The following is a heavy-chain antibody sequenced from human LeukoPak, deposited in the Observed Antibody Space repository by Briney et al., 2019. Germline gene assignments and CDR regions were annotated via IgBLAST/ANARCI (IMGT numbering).Heavy chain of an antibody. CDR2: IYPDDSDT. Sequence: EEPLKISCNGSGYRFTSYWIGWVRQMPGKGLEGMGLIYPDDSDTRYTPYIHGHVPISADKSISTAYLQWSSLKASDTAMYYCAIGGDSTTSCYRCFDYWGQGPLVTVSS. CDR3: AIGGDSTTSCYRCFDY. D-gene: IGHD2-2*02. J-gene: IGHJ4*02. V-gene: IGHV5-51*01. CDR1: GYRFTSYW.